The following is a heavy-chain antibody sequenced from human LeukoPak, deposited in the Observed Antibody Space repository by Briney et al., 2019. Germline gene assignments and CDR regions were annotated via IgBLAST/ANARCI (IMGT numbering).Heavy chain of an antibody. V-gene: IGHV3-7*01. D-gene: IGHD1-26*01. CDR1: EFTFNSYW. CDR3: ARTNGSYGGFDF. Sequence: GGSLRLSCAASEFTFNSYWMSWVRQAPGKGLEWVANIKQDGGQIYYLDSVKGRFTVSRDNAKNSLYLQMNSLRAEDTAVYYCARTNGSYGGFDFWGQGALVTVSS. CDR2: IKQDGGQI. J-gene: IGHJ4*02.